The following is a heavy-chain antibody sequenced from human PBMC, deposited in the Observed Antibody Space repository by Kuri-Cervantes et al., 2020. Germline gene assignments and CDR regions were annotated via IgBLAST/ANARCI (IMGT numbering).Heavy chain of an antibody. J-gene: IGHJ6*03. CDR1: GGSFSDYY. V-gene: IGHV4-34*01. CDR3: ARGLTLKDYYYYYMDV. Sequence: SQTLSLTCAVYGGSFSDYYWSWIRQPSGKGLEWIGEINHSGSTNYNPSLKSRVTISVDTSKNQFSLKLTSVTAADTAVYYCARGLTLKDYYYYYMDVWGKGTTVTVSS. CDR2: INHSGST.